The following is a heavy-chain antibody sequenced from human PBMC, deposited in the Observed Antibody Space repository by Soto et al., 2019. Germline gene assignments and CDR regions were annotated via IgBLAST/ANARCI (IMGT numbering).Heavy chain of an antibody. CDR2: VYPGDSDT. CDR1: GYTFSTHW. J-gene: IGHJ4*02. Sequence: GESLKISCKGSGYTFSTHWIGWVRQMPGKGLEWMGIVYPGDSDTRYNPTFRGQVTISADKSISTAYLHWSRLEASDTAIYFCARHFSPSGGMATSPFDLWGQGTQVTVSS. CDR3: ARHFSPSGGMATSPFDL. V-gene: IGHV5-51*01. D-gene: IGHD3-16*01.